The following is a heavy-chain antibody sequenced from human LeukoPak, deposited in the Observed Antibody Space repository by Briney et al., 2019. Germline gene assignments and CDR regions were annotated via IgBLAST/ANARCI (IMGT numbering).Heavy chain of an antibody. CDR1: DGSMSNYY. V-gene: IGHV4-59*01. Sequence: SETLSLTCTVSDGSMSNYYWSWIRQPPGKGLEWIGYVYYTGSTNYNPSLKSRVTILVDTANNQYSLKLSSVTAADTAVYYCPRHNGGSVRGNFDPWGQGTLVTVSS. CDR2: VYYTGST. D-gene: IGHD2-15*01. J-gene: IGHJ5*02. CDR3: PRHNGGSVRGNFDP.